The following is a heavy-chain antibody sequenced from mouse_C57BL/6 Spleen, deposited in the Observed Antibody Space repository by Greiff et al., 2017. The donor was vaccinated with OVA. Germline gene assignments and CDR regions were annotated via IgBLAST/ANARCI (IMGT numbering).Heavy chain of an antibody. CDR3: TRESNYPRYYAMDY. CDR1: GYTFTDYE. Sequence: VQLQQSGAELVRPGASVTLSCKASGYTFTDYEMHWVKQTPVHGLEWIGAIDPETGGTAYNQKFKGKAILTADKSSSTAYMELRSLTSEDSAVYYCTRESNYPRYYAMDYWGQGTSVTVSS. J-gene: IGHJ4*01. D-gene: IGHD2-5*01. CDR2: IDPETGGT. V-gene: IGHV1-15*01.